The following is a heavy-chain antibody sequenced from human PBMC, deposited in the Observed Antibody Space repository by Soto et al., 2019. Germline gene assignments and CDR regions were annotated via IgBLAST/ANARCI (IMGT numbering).Heavy chain of an antibody. CDR2: IYPGDSDT. CDR1: GYSFTSSW. J-gene: IGHJ4*02. V-gene: IGHV5-51*01. D-gene: IGHD6-6*01. CDR3: ARPEYKSSSGVHY. Sequence: EVQLVQSGAEVKKPGESLKISCKGFGYSFTSSWISWVRQMPGKGLEWMGMIYPGDSDTRYSPSFEGQVTISADKSINTAYLQWSSLKASDTAMYYWARPEYKSSSGVHYWGQGTLVTVSS.